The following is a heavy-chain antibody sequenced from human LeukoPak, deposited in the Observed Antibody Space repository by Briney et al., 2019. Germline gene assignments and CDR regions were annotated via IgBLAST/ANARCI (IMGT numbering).Heavy chain of an antibody. CDR1: GGTFSSYA. J-gene: IGHJ6*02. CDR3: ARVVVVTAIPSYYYGMDV. Sequence: SVKVSCKASGGTFSSYAISWVRQAPGQGLEWMGGIIPIFGTANYAQKFQGRVTITADESTSTAYMELSSLRSEDTAVYYCARVVVVTAIPSYYYGMDVWGQGTTVTVSS. V-gene: IGHV1-69*13. D-gene: IGHD2-21*02. CDR2: IIPIFGTA.